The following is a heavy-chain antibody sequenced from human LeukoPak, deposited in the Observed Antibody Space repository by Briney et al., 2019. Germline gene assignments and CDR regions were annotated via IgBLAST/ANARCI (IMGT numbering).Heavy chain of an antibody. J-gene: IGHJ4*02. V-gene: IGHV1-2*02. CDR2: TNPNSGDT. CDR3: ATQRGSYLWGTDFDY. Sequence: GASVKLSCKASGYTFTGYYMHWVRQAPGQGLEWMGWTNPNSGDTKYSQKFQGRVTMTRDTSIRTAYMELTRLRSDDTAVYYCATQRGSYLWGTDFDYWGQGTLVTVSS. D-gene: IGHD3-16*01. CDR1: GYTFTGYY.